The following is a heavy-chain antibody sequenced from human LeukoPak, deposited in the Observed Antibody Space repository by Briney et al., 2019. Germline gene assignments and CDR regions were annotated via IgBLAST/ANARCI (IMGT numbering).Heavy chain of an antibody. J-gene: IGHJ2*01. D-gene: IGHD2-21*02. CDR1: GGSFSGYY. V-gene: IGHV4-59*01. Sequence: SETLSLTCAVYGGSFSGYYWSWIRQPPGKGLEWIGSMYYSGSPKYNPSLKSRVTISIDTSKNQFSLKLSSVTAADTAVYYCARAPSFCGGDCYWYFDLWGRGTLVTVSS. CDR3: ARAPSFCGGDCYWYFDL. CDR2: MYYSGSP.